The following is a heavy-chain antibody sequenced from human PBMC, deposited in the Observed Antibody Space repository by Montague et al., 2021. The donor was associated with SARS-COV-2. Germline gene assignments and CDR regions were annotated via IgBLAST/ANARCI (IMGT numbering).Heavy chain of an antibody. Sequence: SETLSLTCTVSGGSISSYYWSWIRQPPGKGLEWIGYIYHTGSTKYNPSHKSRVTMSLDRPTNRFSLRLNSVTAADTAMYYCARAQNTCFIANCVNYFDFWGLGAQVTVSS. CDR3: ARAQNTCFIANCVNYFDF. V-gene: IGHV4-59*01. J-gene: IGHJ4*02. CDR2: IYHTGST. D-gene: IGHD1-1*01. CDR1: GGSISSYY.